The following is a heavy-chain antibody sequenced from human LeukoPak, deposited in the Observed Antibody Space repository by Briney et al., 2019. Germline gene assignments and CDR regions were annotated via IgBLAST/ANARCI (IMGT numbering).Heavy chain of an antibody. Sequence: GASVKVSCKASGYTFSDYAMHWVRQAPGQGLEWMGGIIPIFGTANYAQKFQGRVTITADESTSTAYMELSSLRSEDTAVYYCAAGEGSEDFYYFDYWGQGTLVTVSS. CDR1: GYTFSDYA. D-gene: IGHD3-16*01. CDR2: IIPIFGTA. CDR3: AAGEGSEDFYYFDY. J-gene: IGHJ4*02. V-gene: IGHV1-69*13.